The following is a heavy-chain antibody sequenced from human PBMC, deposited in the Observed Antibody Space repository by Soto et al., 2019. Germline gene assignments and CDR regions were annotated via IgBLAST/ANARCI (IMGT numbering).Heavy chain of an antibody. CDR3: AGVGRGDPKRYFDL. CDR1: GGSISSGDYY. J-gene: IGHJ2*01. D-gene: IGHD2-21*02. CDR2: IYYSGST. V-gene: IGHV4-30-4*01. Sequence: QVQLQESGPGLVKPSQTLSLTCTVSGGSISSGDYYWSWIRQPPGKGLEWIGYIYYSGSTYYNPSPNSRVTISVDTSKNKVSLKLSSVTAADTAVYYCAGVGRGDPKRYFDLWGRGTLVTVSS.